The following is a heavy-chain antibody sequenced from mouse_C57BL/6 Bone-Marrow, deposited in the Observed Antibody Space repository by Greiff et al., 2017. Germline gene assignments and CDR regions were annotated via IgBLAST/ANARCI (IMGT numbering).Heavy chain of an antibody. CDR3: ARKLRLDY. J-gene: IGHJ2*01. CDR2: IWPGGGT. D-gene: IGHD2-4*01. CDR1: GFSLTSYA. V-gene: IGHV2-9-1*01. Sequence: VQRVESGPGLVAPSQSLSITCTVSGFSLTSYAISWVRQPPGKGLEWLGVIWPGGGTNYNSALKSSLSISKYNSKSQVFLKRNSLQPDDTARYYCARKLRLDYWGQGTTLTVSS.